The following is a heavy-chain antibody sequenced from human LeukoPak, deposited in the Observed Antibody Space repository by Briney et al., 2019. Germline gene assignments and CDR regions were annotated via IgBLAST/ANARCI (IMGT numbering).Heavy chain of an antibody. CDR3: ATRKDSGSYFLYYYMDV. CDR1: GGSISSSSYY. Sequence: SETLSLTCTVSGGSISSSSYYWGWIRQPPGTGLEWIGSIYYSGSTYYNPSLKSRVTISVDTSKNQFSLKLSSVTAADTAVYYCATRKDSGSYFLYYYMDVWGKGTTVTISS. V-gene: IGHV4-39*01. J-gene: IGHJ6*03. CDR2: IYYSGST. D-gene: IGHD1-26*01.